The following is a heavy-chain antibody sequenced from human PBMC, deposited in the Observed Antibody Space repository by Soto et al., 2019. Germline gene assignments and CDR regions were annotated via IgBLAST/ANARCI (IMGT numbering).Heavy chain of an antibody. D-gene: IGHD3-10*01. CDR1: GGSFSGYY. CDR2: INHSGST. Sequence: SETLSLTCAVYGGSFSGYYWTWIRQPPGTGLEWIGEINHSGSTNYNPSLKSRVTISVDTSKNQFSLKLTSVTAADTAVYYCARDKITSLLDYWGQGPLVTVSS. V-gene: IGHV4-34*01. CDR3: ARDKITSLLDY. J-gene: IGHJ4*02.